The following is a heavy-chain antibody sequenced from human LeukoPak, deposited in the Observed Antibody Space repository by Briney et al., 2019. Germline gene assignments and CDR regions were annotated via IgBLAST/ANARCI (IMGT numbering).Heavy chain of an antibody. CDR1: GYTFTGYY. D-gene: IGHD6-13*01. J-gene: IGHJ5*02. Sequence: GASVKVSCEASGYTFTGYYMHWVRQAPGQGLEWMGWINPNSGGTNYAQKFQGRVTMTRDTSISTAYMELSRLRSDDTAVYYCARGPYSSSWKNWFDPWGQGTLVTVSS. CDR3: ARGPYSSSWKNWFDP. V-gene: IGHV1-2*02. CDR2: INPNSGGT.